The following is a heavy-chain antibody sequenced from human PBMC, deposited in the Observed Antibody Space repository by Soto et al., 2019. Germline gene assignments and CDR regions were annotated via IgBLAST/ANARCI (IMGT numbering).Heavy chain of an antibody. CDR2: INHSEST. J-gene: IGHJ5*02. CDR3: AREVPRDCCAPARRNWFKP. Sequence: CLTCAVYGECFRGSYWSWIRQPPGKGLEWIGEINHSESTNYNPSLKSRVSISVDMSKNQVSLKLSSVTAADTAVYYCAREVPRDCCAPARRNWFKPCAQGTLV. CDR1: GECFRGSY. D-gene: IGHD2-21*01. V-gene: IGHV4-34*01.